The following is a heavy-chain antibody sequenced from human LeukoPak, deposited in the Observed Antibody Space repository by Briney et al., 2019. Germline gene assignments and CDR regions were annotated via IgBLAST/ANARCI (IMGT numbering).Heavy chain of an antibody. D-gene: IGHD3-9*01. Sequence: SETLSLTCAGYGGSFSGYYWSWIRQPPGKGLEWIGEINHSGSTNYNPSLKSRVTISVDTSKNPFSLKLSSVTAAATALYYCARVNPGVRYIGYWGQGTLVTVSS. V-gene: IGHV4-34*01. CDR1: GGSFSGYY. CDR3: ARVNPGVRYIGY. CDR2: INHSGST. J-gene: IGHJ4*02.